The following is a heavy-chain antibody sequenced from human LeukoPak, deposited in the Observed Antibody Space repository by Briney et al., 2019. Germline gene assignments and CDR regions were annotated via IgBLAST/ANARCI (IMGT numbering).Heavy chain of an antibody. Sequence: GGSLRLSCAASGFTFSDYYMTWIRQAPGKGLEWVSYISSSGSTIYYADSVKGRFTVSRDNAKNALHLQMNSLRAEDTAVYYCARGGHSYGHKLNLPFDYWGQGTLVTVSS. CDR1: GFTFSDYY. CDR3: ARGGHSYGHKLNLPFDY. J-gene: IGHJ4*02. D-gene: IGHD5-18*01. CDR2: ISSSGSTI. V-gene: IGHV3-11*01.